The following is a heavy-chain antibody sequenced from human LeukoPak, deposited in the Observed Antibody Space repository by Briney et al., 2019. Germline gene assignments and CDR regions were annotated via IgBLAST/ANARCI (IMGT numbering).Heavy chain of an antibody. CDR1: GFTFSSYW. D-gene: IGHD6-19*01. J-gene: IGHJ4*02. V-gene: IGHV3-7*03. CDR2: IKQDGSEK. Sequence: GGSLRLSCAASGFTFSSYWMSWVRQAPGKGLEWVANIKQDGSEKYYVDSVKGRFTISRDNDKNSLYLQMNSLRAEDTAVYYCAKDSTPLRWLVPYYFDYWGQGTLVTVSS. CDR3: AKDSTPLRWLVPYYFDY.